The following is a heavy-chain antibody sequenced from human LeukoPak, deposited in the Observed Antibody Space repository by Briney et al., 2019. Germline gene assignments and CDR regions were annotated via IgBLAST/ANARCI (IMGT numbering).Heavy chain of an antibody. Sequence: AASVKVSCKASGYTFSGYYMHWVRQAPGQGLEWVGWISPNSGGTNYAQKFQGRVTMTRDTSISTAYMELSRLLSGDTAVYYCARGKTMVYCGGDCYRFDNWGQGTLVTVSS. CDR3: ARGKTMVYCGGDCYRFDN. CDR1: GYTFSGYY. V-gene: IGHV1-2*02. CDR2: ISPNSGGT. J-gene: IGHJ4*02. D-gene: IGHD2-21*02.